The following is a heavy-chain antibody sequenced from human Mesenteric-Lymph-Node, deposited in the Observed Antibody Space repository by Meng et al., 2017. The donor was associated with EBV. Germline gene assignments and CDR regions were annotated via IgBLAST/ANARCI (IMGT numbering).Heavy chain of an antibody. Sequence: QVQLHLSGPGLVKPSQTPSVTCAISGASVSGNSVVWNWIRQSPARGLEWLGRTYYRSEWYNDYAVSVKSRITINPDTSKNQLSLQLNSVTPEDTAVYYCAREGGSGSYYPFDHWGQGTLVTVSS. V-gene: IGHV6-1*01. CDR3: AREGGSGSYYPFDH. D-gene: IGHD3-10*01. CDR1: GASVSGNSVV. J-gene: IGHJ4*02. CDR2: TYYRSEWYN.